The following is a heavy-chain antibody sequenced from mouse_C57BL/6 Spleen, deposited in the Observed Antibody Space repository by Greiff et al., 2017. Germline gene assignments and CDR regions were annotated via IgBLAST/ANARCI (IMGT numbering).Heavy chain of an antibody. Sequence: ESGPGLVKPSQSLSLTCSVTGYSITSGYYWNWIRQFPGNKLEWMGYISYDGSNNYNPSLKIRISITRDTSKNQFFLKLNYVTTEDTDTCDWAKDSNYWYFDVWGTGTTVTVSS. V-gene: IGHV3-6*01. CDR1: GYSITSGYY. D-gene: IGHD2-5*01. CDR2: ISYDGSN. J-gene: IGHJ1*03. CDR3: AKDSNYWYFDV.